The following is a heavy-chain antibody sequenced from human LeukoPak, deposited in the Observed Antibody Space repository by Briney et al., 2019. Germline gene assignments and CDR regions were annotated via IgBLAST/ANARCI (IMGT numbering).Heavy chain of an antibody. Sequence: EASVNVSCKASGFVFTGYYIHWVRQAPGQGLEWMGWINPNSGATNYAQQFQGRVTMTRGTSMDIVHMELSRLTSDDTAVFYCARVPGTIQWFDPWGQGTLVTVSS. D-gene: IGHD3-3*01. J-gene: IGHJ5*02. CDR1: GFVFTGYY. V-gene: IGHV1-2*02. CDR2: INPNSGAT. CDR3: ARVPGTIQWFDP.